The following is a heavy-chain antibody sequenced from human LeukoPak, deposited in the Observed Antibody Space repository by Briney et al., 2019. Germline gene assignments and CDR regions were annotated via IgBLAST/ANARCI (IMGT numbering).Heavy chain of an antibody. Sequence: GESLKISRKVSGYSFTNYWIGWVRQMPGKGLESMGIIYPSDSDTRSSPSFQGQVTMSVDKSIGTAYLQWRSLKASDTAVYYRARIDEWAPDYWGQGTLVTVSS. D-gene: IGHD1-26*01. CDR2: IYPSDSDT. V-gene: IGHV5-51*01. J-gene: IGHJ4*02. CDR3: ARIDEWAPDY. CDR1: GYSFTNYW.